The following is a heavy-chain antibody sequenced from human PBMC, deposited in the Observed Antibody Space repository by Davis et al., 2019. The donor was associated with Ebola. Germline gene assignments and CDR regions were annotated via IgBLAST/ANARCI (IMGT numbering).Heavy chain of an antibody. CDR2: IYPGDSDT. CDR3: ARFRSRNYYYYGMDV. Sequence: GGSLRLSCKGSGYSFTSYWIGWVRQMPGKGLEWMGIIYPGDSDTRYSPSFQSQVTISADKSISTAYLQWSSLKASDTAMYYCARFRSRNYYYYGMDVWGQGTTVTVSS. D-gene: IGHD1-14*01. V-gene: IGHV5-51*01. J-gene: IGHJ6*02. CDR1: GYSFTSYW.